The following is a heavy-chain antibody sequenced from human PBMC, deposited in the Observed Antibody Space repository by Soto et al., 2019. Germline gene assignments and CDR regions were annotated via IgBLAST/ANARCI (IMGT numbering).Heavy chain of an antibody. D-gene: IGHD4-17*01. CDR3: ANAEMTTVTTYAFDI. J-gene: IGHJ3*02. V-gene: IGHV3-30-3*01. CDR1: GFTFSSYA. Sequence: PGGSLRLSCAASGFTFSSYAIHWVRQAPGKGLEWVAVISYDGSNKYYADSVKGRFTISRDNSKNTLYLQMNSLRAEDTSVYYCANAEMTTVTTYAFDIWGQGTMVTVSS. CDR2: ISYDGSNK.